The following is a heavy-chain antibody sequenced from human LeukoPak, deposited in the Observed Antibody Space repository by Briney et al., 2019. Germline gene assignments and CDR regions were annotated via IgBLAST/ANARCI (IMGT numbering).Heavy chain of an antibody. J-gene: IGHJ6*03. Sequence: GASVKVSCKASGYSFTGYYIHWVRQAPGQGLEWMGWINPDGDVTKSAQKFQGRVIMTTDKSINTVFMELSGLTSDDTALYYCARGPNHYYYMDFWGKGTTVSVSS. CDR2: INPDGDVT. V-gene: IGHV1-2*02. CDR1: GYSFTGYY. CDR3: ARGPNHYYYMDF. D-gene: IGHD2-8*01.